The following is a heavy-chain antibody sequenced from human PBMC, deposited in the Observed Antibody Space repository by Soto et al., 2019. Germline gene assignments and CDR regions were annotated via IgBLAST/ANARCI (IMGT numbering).Heavy chain of an antibody. D-gene: IGHD3-10*01. CDR3: ARVKMVRGVIIKRYYYYGMDV. J-gene: IGHJ6*02. V-gene: IGHV1-8*01. CDR2: MNPNSGNT. Sequence: GASVKVSCKASGYTFTSYDINWVRQATGQGLEWMGWMNPNSGNTGYAQKFQGRVTMTRNTSISTAYMELSSLRSEDTAVYYCARVKMVRGVIIKRYYYYGMDVWGQGTTVTVSS. CDR1: GYTFTSYD.